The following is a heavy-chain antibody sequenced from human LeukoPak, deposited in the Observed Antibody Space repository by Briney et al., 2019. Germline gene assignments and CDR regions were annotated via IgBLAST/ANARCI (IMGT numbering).Heavy chain of an antibody. Sequence: GRSLRLSCAASGFTVSSNYMSWVRLAPGKGLEWVSVIYSGGSTYYADSVKGRFTISRDNPKNTLYLQTNSLRAEDTAVYYCARESGITTAFDYWGQGTLVTVSS. V-gene: IGHV3-66*02. D-gene: IGHD3-10*01. CDR3: ARESGITTAFDY. CDR2: IYSGGST. J-gene: IGHJ4*02. CDR1: GFTVSSNY.